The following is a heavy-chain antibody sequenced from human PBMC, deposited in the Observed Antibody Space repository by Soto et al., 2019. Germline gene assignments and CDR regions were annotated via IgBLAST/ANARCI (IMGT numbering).Heavy chain of an antibody. CDR1: GGSISSSSYY. D-gene: IGHD5-12*01. CDR2: IYYQGNT. J-gene: IGHJ2*01. Sequence: QLHLQESGPGLVKPSETLSLQCAVSGGSISSSSYYWGWLRQPPGKGLEWIGSIYYQGNTFINPSLRSRVTLSVDTSADQFSLRLNSVTAADTADYYCGRLLFTGYVVLWGRGTPVVVSS. V-gene: IGHV4-39*01. CDR3: GRLLFTGYVVL.